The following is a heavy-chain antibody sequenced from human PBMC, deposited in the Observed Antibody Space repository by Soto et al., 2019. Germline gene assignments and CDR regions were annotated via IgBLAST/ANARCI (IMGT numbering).Heavy chain of an antibody. CDR3: ARREGYSYGSFYRMDV. J-gene: IGHJ6*02. D-gene: IGHD5-18*01. CDR2: IYPGDSDT. Sequence: GESLKISCKGSGYSFTSYWIGWVRQMPGKGLEWMGIIYPGDSDTRYSPSFQGQVTISAHQSISTAYLQWSSLKASDTAMYYCARREGYSYGSFYRMDVWGQGTTVTVSS. V-gene: IGHV5-51*01. CDR1: GYSFTSYW.